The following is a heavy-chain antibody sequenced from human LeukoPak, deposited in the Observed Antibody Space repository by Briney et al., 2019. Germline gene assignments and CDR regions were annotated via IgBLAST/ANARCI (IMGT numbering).Heavy chain of an antibody. CDR1: GGSISSGGYS. CDR2: IYHSGST. D-gene: IGHD2-15*01. V-gene: IGHV4-30-2*01. J-gene: IGHJ6*02. Sequence: PSETLSLTCAVSGGSISSGGYSWSWIRQPPGKGLEWIGHIYHSGSTYYNPSLKSRVTISVDRSKNQFSLKLSSVTAADTAVYYCARGEGYCSGGSCYYYYGMDVWGQGTTVTVSS. CDR3: ARGEGYCSGGSCYYYYGMDV.